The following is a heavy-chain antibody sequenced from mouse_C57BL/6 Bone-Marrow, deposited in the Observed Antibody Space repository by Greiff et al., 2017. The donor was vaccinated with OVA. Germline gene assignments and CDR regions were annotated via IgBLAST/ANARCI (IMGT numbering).Heavy chain of an antibody. V-gene: IGHV1-81*01. Sequence: QVQLQQSGAELARPGASVKLSCKASGYTFTSYGISWVKQRTGQGLEWIGEIYPRSGNTYYNEKFKGKATLTADKSSSTAYMELRSLTSEDSAVYFCALRAYWGQGTLVTVSA. D-gene: IGHD1-1*01. CDR3: ALRAY. J-gene: IGHJ3*01. CDR1: GYTFTSYG. CDR2: IYPRSGNT.